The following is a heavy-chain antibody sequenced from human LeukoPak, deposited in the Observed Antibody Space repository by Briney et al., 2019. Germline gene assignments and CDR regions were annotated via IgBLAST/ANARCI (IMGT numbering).Heavy chain of an antibody. CDR1: GGSFSGYY. V-gene: IGHV4-34*01. CDR2: INHSGTT. D-gene: IGHD3-10*01. J-gene: IGHJ4*02. CDR3: ATRGKTMVRGVIGY. Sequence: PSETLSLTCAVYGGSFSGYYWSWIRQPPGKGLEWIGEINHSGTTNYNPSLKSRVTISVDTSKNQFSLKLSSVTAADTAVYYCATRGKTMVRGVIGYWGQGTLVTVS.